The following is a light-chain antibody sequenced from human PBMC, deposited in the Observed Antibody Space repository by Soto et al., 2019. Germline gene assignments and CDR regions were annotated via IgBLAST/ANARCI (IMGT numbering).Light chain of an antibody. CDR1: QSVSSY. CDR2: DAS. Sequence: EIVLTQSPATLSLSPGERATLSCRASQSVSSYLAWYQQKPGQAPRLLIYDASNRATGIPARFSGSGSGTDFTLTISSLEPEDFAVYDCQQRSNWPPPLTFGAGTKVEIK. V-gene: IGKV3-11*01. J-gene: IGKJ4*01. CDR3: QQRSNWPPPLT.